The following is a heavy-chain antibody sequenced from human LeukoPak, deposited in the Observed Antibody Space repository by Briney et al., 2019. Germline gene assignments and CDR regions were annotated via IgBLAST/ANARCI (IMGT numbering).Heavy chain of an antibody. CDR2: IRSKDYGGTT. D-gene: IGHD1-26*01. CDR3: TREWELPGSDFDY. CDR1: GFTFGDYT. Sequence: GGSLRLSCTASGFTFGDYTMNWFRQAPGKGLEWVVFIRSKDYGGTTEYAASVKDRFSISRDDSKCIAYLQMNSLKTEDTAVYYCTREWELPGSDFDYWGQGTLVTVSS. J-gene: IGHJ4*02. V-gene: IGHV3-49*03.